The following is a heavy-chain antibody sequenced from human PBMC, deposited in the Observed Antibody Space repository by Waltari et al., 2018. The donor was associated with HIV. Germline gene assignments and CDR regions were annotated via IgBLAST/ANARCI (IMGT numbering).Heavy chain of an antibody. CDR1: GGTFSSYA. CDR3: ARAQGVFVGSSTSCYIY. V-gene: IGHV1-69*01. J-gene: IGHJ4*02. Sequence: QVQLVQSGAEVKKPGSSVKVSCKVSGGTFSSYAISWVRQAPGQGLEWMGGIIPIFGTANYAQKFQGRVTITADESTSTAYMELSSLRSEDTAVYYCARAQGVFVGSSTSCYIYWGQGTLVTVSS. CDR2: IIPIFGTA. D-gene: IGHD2-2*02.